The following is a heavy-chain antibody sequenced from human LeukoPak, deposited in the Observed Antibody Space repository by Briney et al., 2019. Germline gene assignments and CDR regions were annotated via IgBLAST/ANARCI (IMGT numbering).Heavy chain of an antibody. CDR2: IYYSGST. CDR3: ARTQNYCGGDCYLFDY. D-gene: IGHD2-21*01. CDR1: GGSISSGDYY. V-gene: IGHV4-30-4*08. J-gene: IGHJ4*02. Sequence: TLSLTCTVSGGSISSGDYYWSWIRQPPGKGLEWIGYIYYSGSTYYNPSPKSRVTISVDTSKNQFSLKLSSVTAADTAVYYCARTQNYCGGDCYLFDYWGQGTLVTVSS.